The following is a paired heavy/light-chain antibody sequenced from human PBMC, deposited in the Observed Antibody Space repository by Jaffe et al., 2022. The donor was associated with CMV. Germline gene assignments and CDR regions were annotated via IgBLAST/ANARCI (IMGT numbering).Light chain of an antibody. CDR1: QVISTK. V-gene: IGKV1-39*01. CDR3: QQSYTDQVT. CDR2: DAS. Sequence: DIQMTQSPSSLSASVGDRVTITCRASQVISTKLHWYQQKPGKAPKLLIYDASRLQIGVPSRFSGSGSGTDFTLTISSLQPEDFATYYCQQSYTDQVTFGQGTRLEIK. J-gene: IGKJ5*01.
Heavy chain of an antibody. CDR3: AKDPPTVWGKAVTIVGVFDH. CDR1: GITFVNYV. J-gene: IGHJ4*02. CDR2: ISHDGNKK. D-gene: IGHD3-16*01. V-gene: IGHV3-30*18. Sequence: QVQLVESGGGVVQPGNSLRLSCVTSGITFVNYVMHWVRQAPGKGLEWVAVISHDGNKKYYGDSVKGRFTISRDNSKNTLYLQMDSLRLEDTAVYYCAKDPPTVWGKAVTIVGVFDHWGQGTLVTVSS.